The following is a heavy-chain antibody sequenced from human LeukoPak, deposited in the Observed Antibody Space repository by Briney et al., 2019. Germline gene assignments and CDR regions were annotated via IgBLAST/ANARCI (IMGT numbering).Heavy chain of an antibody. V-gene: IGHV5-51*01. J-gene: IGHJ3*02. CDR1: GYSFASYW. D-gene: IGHD6-13*01. CDR3: ARQLNEAAAGSGFDI. Sequence: GESLKISCKGSGYSFASYWVGWVRQMPGKGLEWMGIIYPADSDTRYSPSFQGQVTISADKSISTAYLQWSSLKASDTAMYYCARQLNEAAAGSGFDIWGQGTMVTVSS. CDR2: IYPADSDT.